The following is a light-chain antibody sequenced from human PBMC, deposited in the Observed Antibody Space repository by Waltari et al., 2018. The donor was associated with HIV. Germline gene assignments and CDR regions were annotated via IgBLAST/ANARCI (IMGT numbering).Light chain of an antibody. CDR2: RNH. J-gene: IGLJ2*01. Sequence: SVLTQPPSASGTPGQRVTISCSGSRSNLRSHYVFCYQQLPGTAPKLLMHRNHQRPSGVPDRFSDSTSGTSASLAISGLRSEDEADYYCATWDDSLSGVLFGGGTKLTVL. V-gene: IGLV1-47*01. CDR3: ATWDDSLSGVL. CDR1: RSNLRSHY.